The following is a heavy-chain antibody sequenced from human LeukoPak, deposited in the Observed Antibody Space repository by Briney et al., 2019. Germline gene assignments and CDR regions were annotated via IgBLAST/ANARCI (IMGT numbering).Heavy chain of an antibody. V-gene: IGHV3-23*01. CDR3: AKGGRWDYYDSSH. CDR1: GFTFNNYA. J-gene: IGHJ3*01. D-gene: IGHD3-22*01. Sequence: GSLRLSCAASGFTFNNYAMTWVRQAPGKGLEWVSGISGRGGDTYYADSVKGRFTISRDNSKNTLYLQLNSLRADDTAVYYCAKGGRWDYYDSSHWGQGTVVTVSS. CDR2: ISGRGGDT.